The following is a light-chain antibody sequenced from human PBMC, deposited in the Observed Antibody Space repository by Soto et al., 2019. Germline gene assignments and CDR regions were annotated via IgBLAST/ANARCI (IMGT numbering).Light chain of an antibody. CDR2: GAS. CDR3: QQLFMYPPT. CDR1: QGISTY. V-gene: IGKV1-9*01. Sequence: DIQLTQSPSFLSASVGDRVTMTCRASQGISTYLAWYQQKPGKAPKLLIYGASTLQGGVPSRFSGSGSGTDFTLTVSSLQPEDLATYYCQQLFMYPPTFGPGTKVDIK. J-gene: IGKJ3*01.